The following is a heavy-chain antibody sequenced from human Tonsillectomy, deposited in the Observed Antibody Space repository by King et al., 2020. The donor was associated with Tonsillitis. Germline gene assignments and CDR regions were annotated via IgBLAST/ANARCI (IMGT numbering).Heavy chain of an antibody. CDR2: IYYSGST. CDR1: GGSISSGDYY. CDR3: ARETYYYDSREWVGFDP. D-gene: IGHD3-22*01. Sequence: VQLQESGPGLVKPSQTLSLTCTVSGGSISSGDYYWSWIRQPPGKGLEWIGYIYYSGSTYYNPSLKSRVTISVDTSKNQFSLKLSSVTVADTAVYYCARETYYYDSREWVGFDPWGQGTLVTVSS. V-gene: IGHV4-30-4*01. J-gene: IGHJ5*02.